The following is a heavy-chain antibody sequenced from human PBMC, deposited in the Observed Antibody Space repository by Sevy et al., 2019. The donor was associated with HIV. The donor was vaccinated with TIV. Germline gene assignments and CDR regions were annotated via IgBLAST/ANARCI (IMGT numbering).Heavy chain of an antibody. V-gene: IGHV5-51*01. CDR2: IYPGDSET. D-gene: IGHD3-22*01. CDR3: ARFYDSSGHFPSDY. CDR1: GYSFTNYW. Sequence: GESLNISCKGSGYSFTNYWIAWVRQMPGKGLEWMGIIYPGDSETRYSPSFQGQVTISADKSISTAYLHWSSLKASDTAMYYCARFYDSSGHFPSDYWGQGTLVTVSS. J-gene: IGHJ4*02.